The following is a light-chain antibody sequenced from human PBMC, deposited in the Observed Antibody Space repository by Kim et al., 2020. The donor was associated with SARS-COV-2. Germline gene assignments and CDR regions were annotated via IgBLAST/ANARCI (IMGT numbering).Light chain of an antibody. J-gene: IGKJ1*01. CDR3: QKYDAAPWT. Sequence: ASVGDRVTITCRASQGISTSLDWYQQKPGKVPKVLIYSASALQSGVPSRFSGSGSGTDFTLTISSLQPEDVATYYCQKYDAAPWTFGHGTKVDIK. CDR1: QGISTS. V-gene: IGKV1-27*01. CDR2: SAS.